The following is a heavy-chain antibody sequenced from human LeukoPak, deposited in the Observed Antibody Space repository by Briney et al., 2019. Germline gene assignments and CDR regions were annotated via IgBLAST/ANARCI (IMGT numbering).Heavy chain of an antibody. CDR2: IYTSGST. CDR3: AKGAYDSSGNDAFDI. Sequence: SETLSLTCTVSGGTISSGSYYWSWIRQPGGKGLERIGRIYTSGSTNYNPSLKSRVTISVDTSKNQFSLKLSSVIAADTAVYYCAKGAYDSSGNDAFDIWGQGTMVTVSS. D-gene: IGHD3-22*01. V-gene: IGHV4-61*02. J-gene: IGHJ3*02. CDR1: GGTISSGSYY.